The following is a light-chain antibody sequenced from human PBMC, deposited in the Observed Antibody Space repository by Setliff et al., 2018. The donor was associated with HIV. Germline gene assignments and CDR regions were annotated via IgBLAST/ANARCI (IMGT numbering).Light chain of an antibody. CDR1: SSNVGAYTY. V-gene: IGLV2-14*01. Sequence: QSALTQPASVSGSPGQSITISCSGTSSNVGAYTYVSWYQHHPGKAPKLLIYEVSNRPSGVSNRFSGSKSGNTAYLTISGLQAEDEADYYCSSYTSSSTLVFGTGTKVTVL. CDR3: SSYTSSSTLV. CDR2: EVS. J-gene: IGLJ1*01.